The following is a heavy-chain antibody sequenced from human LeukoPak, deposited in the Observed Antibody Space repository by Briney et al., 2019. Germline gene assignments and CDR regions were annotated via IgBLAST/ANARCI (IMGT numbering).Heavy chain of an antibody. V-gene: IGHV3-7*01. CDR1: GFTFSHDW. J-gene: IGHJ4*02. CDR2: IKQDGSGE. D-gene: IGHD1-1*01. CDR3: ARDHYNWTPDQGYKVFDY. Sequence: GGSLRLSCAASGFTFSHDWMSWVRQAPGKGLEWVASIKQDGSGEYYVDSVKGRFTISRDNAKKSVHLQMNSLRAEDTAVYYCARDHYNWTPDQGYKVFDYWGQGSLVTVSS.